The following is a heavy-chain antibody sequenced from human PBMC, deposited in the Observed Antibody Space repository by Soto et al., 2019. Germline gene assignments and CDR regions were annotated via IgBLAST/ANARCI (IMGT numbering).Heavy chain of an antibody. V-gene: IGHV1-69*13. CDR1: GGTFSSYA. CDR3: ARVDYYDSSGYSPNPHYGMDV. Sequence: ASVKVSCKASGGTFSSYAISWVRQAPGQGLEWMGGIIPIFGTANYAQKFQGRVTITADESTSTAYMELSSLRSEDTAVYYCARVDYYDSSGYSPNPHYGMDVWGQGTTVTVSS. D-gene: IGHD3-22*01. J-gene: IGHJ6*02. CDR2: IIPIFGTA.